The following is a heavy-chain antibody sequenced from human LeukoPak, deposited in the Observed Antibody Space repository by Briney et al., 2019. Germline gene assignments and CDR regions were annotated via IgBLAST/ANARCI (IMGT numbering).Heavy chain of an antibody. V-gene: IGHV4-34*01. J-gene: IGHJ6*02. CDR1: GGSISSYY. D-gene: IGHD3-22*01. CDR3: ARGHQDYYDSSGYPYYYYGMDV. CDR2: SNHSGST. Sequence: SETLSLTCTVSGGSISSYYWSLIRQPPGKGLEWIGESNHSGSTNYNPSLKSRVTISVDTSKNQFSLKLSSVTAADTAVYYCARGHQDYYDSSGYPYYYYGMDVWGQGTTVTVSS.